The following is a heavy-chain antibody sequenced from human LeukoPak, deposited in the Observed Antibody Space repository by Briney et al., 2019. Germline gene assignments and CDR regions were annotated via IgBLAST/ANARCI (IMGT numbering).Heavy chain of an antibody. J-gene: IGHJ6*03. Sequence: PSETLSLTCVVSGGSISTSSYYWAWIRQPPGKGLEWIGSIYYSGSTYYNPSLKSRVTISVDTSKNQFSLKLSSVTAADTAVYYCARDAQLPPLTGYYYMDVWGKGTTVTVSS. CDR1: GGSISTSSYY. V-gene: IGHV4-39*02. CDR2: IYYSGST. D-gene: IGHD2-2*01. CDR3: ARDAQLPPLTGYYYMDV.